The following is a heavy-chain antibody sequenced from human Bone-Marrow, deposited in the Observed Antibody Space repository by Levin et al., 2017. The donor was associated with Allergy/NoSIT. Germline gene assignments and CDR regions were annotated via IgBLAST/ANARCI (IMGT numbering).Heavy chain of an antibody. Sequence: ASVKVSCKASGYIFTDYYVHWVRQAPGQGLEWMGWINPDSGGTRFAQKFQGRVTMTSDTSLTTVYLQLSGLTSDDTAFYYCTRNLVGYDAFDIWGQGTMVIVSS. CDR2: INPDSGGT. CDR3: TRNLVGYDAFDI. CDR1: GYIFTDYY. J-gene: IGHJ3*02. V-gene: IGHV1-2*02. D-gene: IGHD2-8*02.